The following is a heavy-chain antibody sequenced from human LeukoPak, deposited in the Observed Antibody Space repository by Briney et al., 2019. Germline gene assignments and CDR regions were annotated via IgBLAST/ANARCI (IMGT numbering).Heavy chain of an antibody. CDR1: GYTRTELS. D-gene: IGHD2-2*01. CDR2: FDPEDGET. J-gene: IGHJ5*02. V-gene: IGHV1-24*01. Sequence: ASVKVSCKVSGYTRTELSMHWVRQAPGKRLEWMGGFDPEDGETIYAQKFQGRVTMTEDTSTDTAYMELSSLRSEDTAVYYCATSPPASDWFDPWGQGTLVTVSS. CDR3: ATSPPASDWFDP.